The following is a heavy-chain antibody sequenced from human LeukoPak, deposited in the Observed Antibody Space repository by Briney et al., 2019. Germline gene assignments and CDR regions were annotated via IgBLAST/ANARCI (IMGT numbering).Heavy chain of an antibody. CDR2: IWYDGSNK. V-gene: IGHV3-33*01. J-gene: IGHJ4*02. D-gene: IGHD5-18*01. Sequence: VGSLRLSCAASGFTFSSYGMHWVRQAPGKGREWGAGIWYDGSNKYYADSVKGRFTISRDNSKNTLYLQMNSLRAEDTAVYYCARRGYSYGYDYWGQGTLVTVSS. CDR1: GFTFSSYG. CDR3: ARRGYSYGYDY.